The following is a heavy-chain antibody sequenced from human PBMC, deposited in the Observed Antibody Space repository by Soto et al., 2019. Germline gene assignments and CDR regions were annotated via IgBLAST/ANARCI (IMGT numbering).Heavy chain of an antibody. CDR3: ARDWGMVRGGFGFDP. CDR2: IYYSGST. V-gene: IGHV4-30-4*01. CDR1: GGCISSGDYY. Sequence: QVQLQESGPGLVKPSQTLSLTCTVSGGCISSGDYYWSWIRQPPGKGLEWIGYIYYSGSTYYNPSLKSRVTISVDTSKNQFSLKLCSVTAADTAVYYCARDWGMVRGGFGFDPWGQGTLVTVSS. D-gene: IGHD3-10*01. J-gene: IGHJ5*02.